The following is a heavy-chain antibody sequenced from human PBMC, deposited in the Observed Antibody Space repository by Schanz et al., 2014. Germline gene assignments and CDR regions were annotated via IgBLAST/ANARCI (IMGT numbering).Heavy chain of an antibody. CDR3: ARGGPAYYFDD. Sequence: EVQLVESGGGLVQPGGSLRLFCAASGFSVANKYMNWVRQAPGKGLEWVSFIYIGGNTYYADSVKGRFTISRDNSKNTVYIQMNSLRAEDTAVYYCARGGPAYYFDDWGQGTLVTVSS. V-gene: IGHV3-66*01. CDR2: IYIGGNT. CDR1: GFSVANKY. J-gene: IGHJ4*02.